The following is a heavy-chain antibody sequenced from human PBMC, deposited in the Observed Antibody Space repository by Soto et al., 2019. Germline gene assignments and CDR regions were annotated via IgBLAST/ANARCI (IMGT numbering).Heavy chain of an antibody. V-gene: IGHV3-30*18. CDR1: GFTFSSYG. CDR3: AKDSEVGATTSDFDY. CDR2: ISYDGSNK. D-gene: IGHD1-26*01. Sequence: QVQLVESGGGVVQPGRSLRLSCAASGFTFSSYGMHWVRQAPVKVLEWVAVISYDGSNKYYSDSVKGRFTISRDNSKNTLYLQMNSLRAEDTAVYYCAKDSEVGATTSDFDYWGQGTLVTVSS. J-gene: IGHJ4*02.